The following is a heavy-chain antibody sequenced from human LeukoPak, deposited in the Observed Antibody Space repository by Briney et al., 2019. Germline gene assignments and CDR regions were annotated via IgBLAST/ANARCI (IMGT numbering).Heavy chain of an antibody. CDR3: ARRMCSSGCNYYYYAMDV. J-gene: IGHJ6*02. V-gene: IGHV7-4-1*02. Sequence: GASVTVSCKASGYTFTSYAMNWVRQAPGQGLEWMGWINTNTGNSMYAQGFTGRFVFSLDTSVSTAYLQISSLKAEDTAVYYCARRMCSSGCNYYYYAMDVWGQGTTVTVSS. CDR1: GYTFTSYA. CDR2: INTNTGNS. D-gene: IGHD6-19*01.